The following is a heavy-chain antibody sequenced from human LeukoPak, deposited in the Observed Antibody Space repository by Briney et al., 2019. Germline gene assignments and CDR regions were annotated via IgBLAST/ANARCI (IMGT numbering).Heavy chain of an antibody. CDR3: AKDQLWDYSSSGSFDY. Sequence: PGGSLRLSCAASGFTFSSYGMSWVRQAPGKGLEWVSAISGSGGSTYYADSVKGRFTISRDNSKNTLYLQMNSLRAEDTAVYYCAKDQLWDYSSSGSFDYWGQGTLVTVSS. J-gene: IGHJ4*02. V-gene: IGHV3-23*01. CDR1: GFTFSSYG. CDR2: ISGSGGST. D-gene: IGHD6-13*01.